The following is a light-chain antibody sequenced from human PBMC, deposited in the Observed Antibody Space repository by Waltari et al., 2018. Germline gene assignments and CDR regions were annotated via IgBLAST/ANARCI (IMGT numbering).Light chain of an antibody. V-gene: IGKV1-5*03. CDR2: DAS. J-gene: IGKJ4*01. CDR1: QSINNR. CDR3: QQYNSNSLLT. Sequence: DIQMTQSPSTLSASVGDRVTIPCRASQSINNRLAWYQQKPEKAPNLLIYDASTLEVGVPSRFSGSGSGTEFTLTISSLQPDDFATYYCQQYNSNSLLTFGGGTKVEIK.